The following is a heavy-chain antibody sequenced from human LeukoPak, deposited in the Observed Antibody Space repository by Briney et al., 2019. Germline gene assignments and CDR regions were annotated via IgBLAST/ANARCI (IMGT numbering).Heavy chain of an antibody. CDR2: IYTSGST. CDR1: GGSISSGSYY. V-gene: IGHV4-61*02. D-gene: IGHD4-11*01. Sequence: SQTLSLTCTVSGGSISSGSYYWSWIRQPAEKGLEWIGRIYTSGSTNYNPSLKSRVTISVDTSKNQFSLKLSSVTAADTAVYYCARHYSNYAYYYYGMDVWGQGTTVTVSS. CDR3: ARHYSNYAYYYYGMDV. J-gene: IGHJ6*02.